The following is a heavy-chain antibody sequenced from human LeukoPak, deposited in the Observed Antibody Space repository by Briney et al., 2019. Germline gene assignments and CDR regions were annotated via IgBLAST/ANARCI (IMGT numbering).Heavy chain of an antibody. CDR3: ARHVKLGTYHFDY. CDR2: INHSGGT. J-gene: IGHJ4*02. V-gene: IGHV4-34*01. CDR1: GGSFCAYY. Sequence: SETLSLTCTVYGGSFCAYYWSWIRQPPGKGLEWIGQINHSGGTNYNPSLKSRVTISVDSSKDQFSLKLTSVTAADTAVYYCARHVKLGTYHFDYWGQGTLVTVSS. D-gene: IGHD7-27*01.